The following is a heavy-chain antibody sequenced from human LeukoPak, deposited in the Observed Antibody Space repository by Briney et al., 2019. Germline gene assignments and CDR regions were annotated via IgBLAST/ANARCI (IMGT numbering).Heavy chain of an antibody. D-gene: IGHD2-15*01. CDR1: GFTFSNYA. J-gene: IGHJ4*02. V-gene: IGHV3-23*01. CDR3: AKENIVVVVAATFDY. CDR2: ISGSGGST. Sequence: GGSLRLSCAASGFTFSNYAMSWVRQAPGKGLEWVSAISGSGGSTYYADSVKGRFSISRDNSKNTLYLQMNSLRAEDTAVYYCAKENIVVVVAATFDYWGQGTLVTVSS.